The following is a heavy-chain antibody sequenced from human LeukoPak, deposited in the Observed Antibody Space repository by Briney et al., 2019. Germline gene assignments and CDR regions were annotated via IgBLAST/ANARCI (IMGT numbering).Heavy chain of an antibody. D-gene: IGHD4-23*01. CDR3: ARDNSKILGWWFDP. J-gene: IGHJ5*02. CDR2: INPSGDDT. Sequence: RGASVKVSCKASGFTFINYYMHWVRQAPGHGLEWMGIINPSGDDTTYAQKFRGRITVTRDTSTSTVYMELSSLRSEDTAVYYCARDNSKILGWWFDPWGQGTLVTVSS. CDR1: GFTFINYY. V-gene: IGHV1-46*01.